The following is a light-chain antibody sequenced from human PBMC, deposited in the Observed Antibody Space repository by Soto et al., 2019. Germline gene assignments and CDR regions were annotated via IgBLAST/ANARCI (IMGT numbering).Light chain of an antibody. V-gene: IGKV1-16*01. Sequence: DIQMTPSPSSLSASVGDTVTITCRASQSVSNFLGWFQQKPGKPPKSLIYTASSLQSGVPARFRGSGSGTQFALPINGLQPEDSATYYCQQYRTYPRTFGQGTRVEIK. J-gene: IGKJ1*01. CDR1: QSVSNF. CDR2: TAS. CDR3: QQYRTYPRT.